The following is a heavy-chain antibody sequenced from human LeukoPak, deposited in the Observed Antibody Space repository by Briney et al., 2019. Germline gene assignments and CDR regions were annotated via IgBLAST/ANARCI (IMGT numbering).Heavy chain of an antibody. Sequence: PSETLSLTCAVYGGSFSDYYWSWIRQPPGKGLEWIGYIYYSGSTNYNPSLKSRVTISVDTSKNQFSLKLSSVTAADTAVYYCAGGSDYYGSGSYPFLFWGQGTLVTVSS. CDR1: GGSFSDYY. D-gene: IGHD3-10*01. CDR3: AGGSDYYGSGSYPFLF. V-gene: IGHV4-59*01. J-gene: IGHJ4*02. CDR2: IYYSGST.